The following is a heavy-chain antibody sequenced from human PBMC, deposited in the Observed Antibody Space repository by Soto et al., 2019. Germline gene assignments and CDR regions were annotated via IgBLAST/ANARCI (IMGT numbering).Heavy chain of an antibody. D-gene: IGHD4-17*01. V-gene: IGHV2-70*04. CDR3: ALSPTVTGGMDV. CDR2: IDWDDDK. J-gene: IGHJ6*02. CDR1: GFSLRTSGMR. Sequence: SGPTLVNPTQTLTLTCTFSGFSLRTSGMRVSWIRQPPGKALEWLARIDWDDDKFYSTSLRTRLTISKDTSKSQVVLTMTNMDPVDTATYYCALSPTVTGGMDVWGQGTTVTVSS.